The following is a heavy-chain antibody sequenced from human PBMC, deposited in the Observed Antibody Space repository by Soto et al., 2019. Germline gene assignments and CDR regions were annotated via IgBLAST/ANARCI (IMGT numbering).Heavy chain of an antibody. V-gene: IGHV2-5*01. CDR2: IYWNDDK. D-gene: IGHD3-3*01. CDR1: GFSLSTSGMG. CDR3: AHTPDFWSGYYPGFDY. Sequence: SGPTLVNPTQTLTLTCTFSGFSLSTSGMGVGWIRQPPGKALGWLTLIYWNDDKRYSPSPKSSLTITKNTSKNQVVLTVTNMGPVDTATYHCAHTPDFWSGYYPGFDYWGQGTLVTVSS. J-gene: IGHJ4*02.